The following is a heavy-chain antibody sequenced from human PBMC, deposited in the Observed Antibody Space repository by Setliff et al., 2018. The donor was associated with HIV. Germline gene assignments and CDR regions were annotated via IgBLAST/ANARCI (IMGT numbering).Heavy chain of an antibody. CDR2: IYTSGNT. V-gene: IGHV4-61*10. D-gene: IGHD3-3*01. CDR1: GGSVNSGTYY. Sequence: SETLSLTCTVSGGSVNSGTYYWSWIRQPAGKGLEWIGHIYTSGNTHFNPSLKSRVTISLDTSKNQVFLKLTSVTAADTAVYYCARDLGRITLSGVNEGWFDPWGQGTLVTVSS. J-gene: IGHJ5*02. CDR3: ARDLGRITLSGVNEGWFDP.